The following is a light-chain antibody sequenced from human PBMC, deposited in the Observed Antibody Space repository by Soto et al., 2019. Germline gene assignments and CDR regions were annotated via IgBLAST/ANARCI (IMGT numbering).Light chain of an antibody. CDR2: GAS. CDR3: QEYGSSPPT. J-gene: IGKJ1*01. CDR1: QSVSTNY. Sequence: EIVLTQSPGTLSLSPGERATLSCRASQSVSTNYLAWYQRKPGQAPRLLIYGASSRATGIPDRFSGSGSGTDFTVTIARLETKNFAVYYCQEYGSSPPTFGQGTKVEIK. V-gene: IGKV3-20*01.